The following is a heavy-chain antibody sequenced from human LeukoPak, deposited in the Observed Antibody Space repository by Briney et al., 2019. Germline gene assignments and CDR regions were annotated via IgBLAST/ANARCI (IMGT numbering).Heavy chain of an antibody. Sequence: GRSLRLSCAASGFTFSSYGMHWVRQAPGKGLEWVAVISYDGSNKYYADSVKGRFTISRDNSKNTLYLQMNSLRAEDTAVYYRAKEGYYGSGSEYYYYYGMDVWGKGTTVTVSS. J-gene: IGHJ6*04. CDR2: ISYDGSNK. D-gene: IGHD3-10*01. V-gene: IGHV3-30*18. CDR3: AKEGYYGSGSEYYYYYGMDV. CDR1: GFTFSSYG.